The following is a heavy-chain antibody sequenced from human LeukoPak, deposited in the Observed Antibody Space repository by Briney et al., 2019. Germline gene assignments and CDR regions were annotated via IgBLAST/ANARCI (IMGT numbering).Heavy chain of an antibody. J-gene: IGHJ3*02. CDR3: ARSYSSGWYPHAFDI. CDR2: IGTAGDT. Sequence: GGSLRLSCAASGFTFSSYDMHWVRQATGKGLEWVSAIGTAGDTYYPGSVKGRFTISRENAKNSLYLQMNSLRAGDTAVYYCARSYSSGWYPHAFDIWGQGTMVTVS. D-gene: IGHD6-19*01. CDR1: GFTFSSYD. V-gene: IGHV3-13*01.